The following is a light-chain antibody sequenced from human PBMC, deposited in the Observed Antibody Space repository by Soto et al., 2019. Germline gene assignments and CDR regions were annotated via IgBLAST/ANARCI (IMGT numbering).Light chain of an antibody. V-gene: IGKV1-6*01. CDR3: LQNYNYPRT. Sequence: IQMTQSPSSLSASVGDRVTITFRASQGIRNDLGWYQQKPGKAPDLLIYAASRLQSGVPSRFSGNGSDTDFILTISSLQPEDFATYYCLQNYNYPRTFGQGTRLEIK. CDR1: QGIRND. J-gene: IGKJ5*01. CDR2: AAS.